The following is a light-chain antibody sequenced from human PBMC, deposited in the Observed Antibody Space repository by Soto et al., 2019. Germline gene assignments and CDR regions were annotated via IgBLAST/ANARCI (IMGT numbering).Light chain of an antibody. CDR3: SSYTTSLTYV. CDR1: SNDVDAYNY. J-gene: IGLJ1*01. CDR2: DVS. Sequence: QSALTQPASVSGSPGQSITISCTGASNDVDAYNYVSWYQQHPGKVPKLMIYDVSSRPSGVSDRSSGSKSGNTASLTISGLQAEDEADYYCSSYTTSLTYVFGTGTKVTVL. V-gene: IGLV2-14*01.